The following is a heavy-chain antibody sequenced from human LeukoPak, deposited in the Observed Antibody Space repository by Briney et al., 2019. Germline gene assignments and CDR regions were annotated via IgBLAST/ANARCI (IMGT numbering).Heavy chain of an antibody. D-gene: IGHD1-26*01. J-gene: IGHJ4*02. V-gene: IGHV3-48*04. CDR2: ISSSSSTI. Sequence: GGSLRLSCAASGFTFSGYAMSWVRQAPGKGLEWVSYISSSSSTIYYADSVKGRFTISRDNAKNSLYLQMNSLRAEDTAVYYCARPSEALTFDYWGQGTLVTVSS. CDR1: GFTFSGYA. CDR3: ARPSEALTFDY.